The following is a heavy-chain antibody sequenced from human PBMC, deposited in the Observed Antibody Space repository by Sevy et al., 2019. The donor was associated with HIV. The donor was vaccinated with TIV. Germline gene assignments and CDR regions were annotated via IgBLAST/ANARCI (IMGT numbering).Heavy chain of an antibody. V-gene: IGHV3-30*18. CDR2: ISFDGKNK. Sequence: GGSLRLSCVGSGFTFRTYGMHWVRQSPGKGLEWVALISFDGKNKYYGDSVKGRFIISRDKSKNTLYLEMNRLRPEDTAVYYCAEDKYYSGNDGMATVDVWGQGTTVTVSS. D-gene: IGHD3-16*01. CDR3: AEDKYYSGNDGMATVDV. CDR1: GFTFRTYG. J-gene: IGHJ6*02.